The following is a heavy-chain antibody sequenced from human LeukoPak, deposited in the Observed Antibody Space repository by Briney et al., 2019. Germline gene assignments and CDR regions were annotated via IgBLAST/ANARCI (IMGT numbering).Heavy chain of an antibody. CDR1: GGSISSGGYY. J-gene: IGHJ4*02. CDR3: ARGLPPPSSSPTFDY. Sequence: PSQTLSLTCTVSGGSISSGGYYWSWIRQPPGKGLEWIGYIYHSGSTYYNPSLKSRVTISVDRSKNQFSLKLSSVTAADTAVYYCARGLPPPSSSPTFDYWGQGTLVTVSS. CDR2: IYHSGST. D-gene: IGHD6-6*01. V-gene: IGHV4-30-2*01.